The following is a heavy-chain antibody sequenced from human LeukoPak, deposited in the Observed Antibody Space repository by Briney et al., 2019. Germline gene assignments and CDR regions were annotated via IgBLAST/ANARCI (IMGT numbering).Heavy chain of an antibody. V-gene: IGHV1-69*13. D-gene: IGHD7-27*01. CDR2: IIPVFGTP. Sequence: SVKVSCKASGGTFSSYAISWVRQAPGQGLEWMGGIIPVFGTPNYAQKFQGRVTITAAESTSTAYMELSSLRSEDTAIYYCARDRVVGLGIDNAFDIWGHGTMVTVSS. CDR3: ARDRVVGLGIDNAFDI. CDR1: GGTFSSYA. J-gene: IGHJ3*02.